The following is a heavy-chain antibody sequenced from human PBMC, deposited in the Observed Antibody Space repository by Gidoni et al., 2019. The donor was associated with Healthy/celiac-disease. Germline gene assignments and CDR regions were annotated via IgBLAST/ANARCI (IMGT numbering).Heavy chain of an antibody. CDR2: ISYDGSNK. J-gene: IGHJ2*01. CDR3: AKPSDWYFDL. Sequence: QVQLVASGGGVVQPGRSLSLSCATSGFTFRSYGMHWVRQAPGKGLEWVAVISYDGSNKYYADSVKGRFTISRDNSKNTLYQQMNSLRAEDTAVYYCAKPSDWYFDLWGRGTLVTVSS. CDR1: GFTFRSYG. V-gene: IGHV3-30*18. D-gene: IGHD2-2*01.